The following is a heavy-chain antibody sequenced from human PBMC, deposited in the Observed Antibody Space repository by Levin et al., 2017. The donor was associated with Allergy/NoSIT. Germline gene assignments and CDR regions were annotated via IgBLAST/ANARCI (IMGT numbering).Heavy chain of an antibody. Sequence: RHGESLKISCAASGFTFDDYGMSWVRQAPGKGLEWVSGINWNGGSTGYADSVTGRLTISRDNAKNSLYLQMNSLRAEDTALYHCARHRFTMNIHDGFDIWGQGTMVIVSS. CDR3: ARHRFTMNIHDGFDI. J-gene: IGHJ3*02. CDR1: GFTFDDYG. V-gene: IGHV3-20*01. D-gene: IGHD2/OR15-2a*01. CDR2: INWNGGST.